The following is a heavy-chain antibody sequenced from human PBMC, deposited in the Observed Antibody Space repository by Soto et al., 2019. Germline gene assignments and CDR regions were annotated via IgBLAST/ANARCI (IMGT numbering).Heavy chain of an antibody. V-gene: IGHV3-15*04. D-gene: IGHD1-1*01. J-gene: IGHJ4*02. Sequence: EVQLVESGGGLVKPGGSLRLSCVASGFTLSDAWMTWVLQAPGKGLEWVGRIASKPDGGSTEFAASVRARFTISRDDSGDTQFLQMNSLKTDDTAVYYRIKTGRGYFNLWGQATLVTVSS. CDR2: IASKPDGGST. CDR1: GFTLSDAW. CDR3: IKTGRGYFNL.